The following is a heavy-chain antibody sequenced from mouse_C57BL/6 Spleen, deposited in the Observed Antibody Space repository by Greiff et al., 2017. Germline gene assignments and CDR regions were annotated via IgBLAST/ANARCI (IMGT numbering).Heavy chain of an antibody. CDR1: GYTFTDYN. CDR3: ARAYYGNYEGHFDY. Sequence: VQLQQSGPELVKPGASVKIPCKASGYTFTDYNMDWVKQSHGKSLEWIGDINPNNGGTIYNQKFKGKATLTVDKSSSTAYIELRSLTSEDTAVYYCARAYYGNYEGHFDYWGQGTTLTVSS. D-gene: IGHD2-1*01. V-gene: IGHV1-18*01. J-gene: IGHJ2*01. CDR2: INPNNGGT.